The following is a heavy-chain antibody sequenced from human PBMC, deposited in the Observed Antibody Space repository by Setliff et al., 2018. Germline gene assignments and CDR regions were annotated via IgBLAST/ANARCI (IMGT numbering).Heavy chain of an antibody. CDR3: ARHVKVATEYFDC. Sequence: LSLTCTVSGGSISSGSDYWAWIRQPPGKGLEWLGTVYHSGGTYYNPSLKSRVTMSVDASKNLFSLKLNSVTAADTALYYCARHVKVATEYFDCWGQGTLVTVSS. CDR2: VYHSGGT. V-gene: IGHV4-39*01. D-gene: IGHD5-12*01. CDR1: GGSISSGSDY. J-gene: IGHJ4*02.